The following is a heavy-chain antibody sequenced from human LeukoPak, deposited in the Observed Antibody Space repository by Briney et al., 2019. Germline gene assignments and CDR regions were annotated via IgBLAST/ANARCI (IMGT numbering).Heavy chain of an antibody. J-gene: IGHJ4*02. D-gene: IGHD3-10*01. CDR2: ISGTGGNT. CDR1: GFTFSSHG. CDR3: AKGMVRGVILKGFDY. Sequence: GGSLRLSCAASGFTFSSHGMSWVRQAPGKGLEWVSTISGTGGNTYYADSVKGRFTISRDNSKNTLYLQMNSLRAEDTAVYYCAKGMVRGVILKGFDYWGQGTLVTVSS. V-gene: IGHV3-23*01.